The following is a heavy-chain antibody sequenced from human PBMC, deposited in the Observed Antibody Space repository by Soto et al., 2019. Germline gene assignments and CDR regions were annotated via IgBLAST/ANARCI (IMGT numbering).Heavy chain of an antibody. CDR3: AIDTITRPSPCDP. V-gene: IGHV3-30*03. J-gene: IGHJ5*02. CDR2: ISNDGTNQ. D-gene: IGHD5-12*01. Sequence: GVSLRLSCATSGFTFISYAMNWFRQAPGKGLEWVAVISNDGTNQDYADSVRGRFTISRDNSENMVYLQMHSVREEDTAVYYCAIDTITRPSPCDPWGQGTLLTVCS. CDR1: GFTFISYA.